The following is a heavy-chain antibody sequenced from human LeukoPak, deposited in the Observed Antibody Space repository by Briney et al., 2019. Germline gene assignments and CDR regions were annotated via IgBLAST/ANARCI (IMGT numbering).Heavy chain of an antibody. CDR1: GGTFSSYA. Sequence: SVNVSCKASGGTFSSYAISWVRQAPGQGLEWMGGIIPIFGTANYAQKFQGRVTITADESSSTAYMELSSLRSEDTAVYYCARLPLRSIAVGYYGMDVWGQGTTVTVSS. CDR3: ARLPLRSIAVGYYGMDV. CDR2: IIPIFGTA. V-gene: IGHV1-69*13. D-gene: IGHD6-6*01. J-gene: IGHJ6*02.